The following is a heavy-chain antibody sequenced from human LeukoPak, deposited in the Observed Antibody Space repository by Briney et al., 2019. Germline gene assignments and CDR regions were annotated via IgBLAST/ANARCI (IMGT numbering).Heavy chain of an antibody. CDR3: AKEIWPTVTIPGWTYFNY. J-gene: IGHJ4*02. CDR1: AFTFSTYG. Sequence: GGSLRLSCVAAAFTFSTYGMHWVRQPPGKGLEWVAFIRYDGSNIYYADSVLGRFTIARDNSKNTLYLQMNSPRAEDTAVYYCAKEIWPTVTIPGWTYFNYWGQGSLVTVSS. CDR2: IRYDGSNI. V-gene: IGHV3-30*02. D-gene: IGHD4-17*01.